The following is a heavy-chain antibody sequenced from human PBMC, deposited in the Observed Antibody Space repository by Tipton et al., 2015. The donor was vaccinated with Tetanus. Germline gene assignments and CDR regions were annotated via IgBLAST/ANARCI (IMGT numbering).Heavy chain of an antibody. Sequence: LRLSCTVSGGSVRSGDYDWNWIRQPPGKGLEWIGYVHYSGRTNKSPSLKSRVTLSIDRSKNQFSLKLTSVTAADTAIYYCARANYDSSKKGPFDSWGQGTLVIVSS. D-gene: IGHD3-3*01. V-gene: IGHV4-61*08. J-gene: IGHJ4*02. CDR2: VHYSGRT. CDR3: ARANYDSSKKGPFDS. CDR1: GGSVRSGDYD.